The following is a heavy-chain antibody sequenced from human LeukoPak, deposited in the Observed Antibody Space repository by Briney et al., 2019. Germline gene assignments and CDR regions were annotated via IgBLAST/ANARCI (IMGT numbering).Heavy chain of an antibody. CDR2: INPNSGGT. V-gene: IGHV1-2*02. D-gene: IGHD2-2*02. CDR3: AREGKYQLLYDWFDP. CDR1: GYTFTGYY. J-gene: IGHJ5*02. Sequence: GASVKVSCKASGYTFTGYYMHWVRQAPGQGLEWTGWINPNSGGTNYAQKFQGRVTMTRDTSISTAYMELSRLRSDDTAVYYCAREGKYQLLYDWFDPWGQGTLVTVSS.